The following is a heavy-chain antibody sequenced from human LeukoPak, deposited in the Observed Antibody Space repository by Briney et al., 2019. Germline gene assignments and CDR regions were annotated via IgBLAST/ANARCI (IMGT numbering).Heavy chain of an antibody. CDR2: IWYDGSNK. V-gene: IGHV3-33*01. CDR1: GFTFSSYG. CDR3: ARDYGSGSLDY. Sequence: PGGSLRLSCAASGFTFSSYGMHWVRQAPGKGLEWVAVIWYDGSNKYYADSVKGRFAISRDNSKNTLYLQMNSLRAEDTAVYYCARDYGSGSLDYWGQGTLVTVSS. D-gene: IGHD3-10*01. J-gene: IGHJ4*02.